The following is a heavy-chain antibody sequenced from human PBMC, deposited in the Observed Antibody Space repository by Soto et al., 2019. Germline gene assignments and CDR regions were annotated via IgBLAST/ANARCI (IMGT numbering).Heavy chain of an antibody. J-gene: IGHJ4*02. CDR1: GFTFSSYA. D-gene: IGHD6-13*01. Sequence: GGSLRLSCAASGFTFSSYAMSWVRQAPGKGLEWVSAISGSGGSTYYADSVKGRFTISRDNSKNTLYLQMNSLRAEDTAVYYCAKAGTHSSSWYRNFDYWGQGTLVTVSS. CDR2: ISGSGGST. V-gene: IGHV3-23*01. CDR3: AKAGTHSSSWYRNFDY.